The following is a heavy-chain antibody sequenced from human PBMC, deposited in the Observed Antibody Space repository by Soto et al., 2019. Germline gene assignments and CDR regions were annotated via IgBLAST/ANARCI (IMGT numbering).Heavy chain of an antibody. Sequence: EVQLVESGGGLVKPGGSLRLSYAASGFTFSSYSMNWVRQAPGKGLEWVSSISSSSSYIYYADSVKGRFTISRDNAKNSLYLQMNSLRAEDTAVYYCASTWGGYCSGGSCYSDYWGQGTLVTVSS. D-gene: IGHD2-15*01. CDR2: ISSSSSYI. CDR3: ASTWGGYCSGGSCYSDY. CDR1: GFTFSSYS. J-gene: IGHJ4*02. V-gene: IGHV3-21*01.